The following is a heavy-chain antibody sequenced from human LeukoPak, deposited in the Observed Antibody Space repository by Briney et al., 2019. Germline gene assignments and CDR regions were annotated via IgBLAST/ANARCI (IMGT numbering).Heavy chain of an antibody. V-gene: IGHV1-18*01. CDR2: ISAYNGNT. J-gene: IGHJ5*02. D-gene: IGHD2-15*01. Sequence: GASVKVSCKASGYTFTSYGISWVRQAPGQGLEWMGWISAYNGNTNYAQKLQGRVTMTTDTSTSTAYMELRSLRSDDTAVYYCARDFNLWGCSGGSCHNWFDPWGQGTLVTVSS. CDR1: GYTFTSYG. CDR3: ARDFNLWGCSGGSCHNWFDP.